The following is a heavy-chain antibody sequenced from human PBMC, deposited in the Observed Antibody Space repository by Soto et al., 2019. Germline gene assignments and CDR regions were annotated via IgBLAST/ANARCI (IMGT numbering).Heavy chain of an antibody. CDR3: ERQKKRGVWLFDF. D-gene: IGHD5-12*01. Sequence: QVQLVESGGGVVQPGRSLRLSCAASGFTFSSYALHWVRQAPGKGLDWVAVISSDVNYKYYADSVKGRFTISRDNSKNTLYLQMNSLRAEDTAVYYCERQKKRGVWLFDFWGQGTLVTVSS. J-gene: IGHJ4*02. CDR2: ISSDVNYK. CDR1: GFTFSSYA. V-gene: IGHV3-30-3*01.